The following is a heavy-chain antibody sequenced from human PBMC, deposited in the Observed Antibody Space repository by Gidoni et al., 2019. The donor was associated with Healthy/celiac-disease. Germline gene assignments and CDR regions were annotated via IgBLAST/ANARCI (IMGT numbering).Heavy chain of an antibody. CDR1: GFTFSSYS. J-gene: IGHJ3*02. Sequence: EVQLVESGGGWVQPGGSLRLSCAAPGFTFSSYSMHWVLQSPGKGLEYVSGISSNRGSTYYANSVKGRFTISRDNSKNTLYLQMCSLRAEDMAVDYCAREADYGGNTGAFDIWGQGTMVTVSS. CDR2: ISSNRGST. V-gene: IGHV3-64*01. CDR3: AREADYGGNTGAFDI. D-gene: IGHD4-17*01.